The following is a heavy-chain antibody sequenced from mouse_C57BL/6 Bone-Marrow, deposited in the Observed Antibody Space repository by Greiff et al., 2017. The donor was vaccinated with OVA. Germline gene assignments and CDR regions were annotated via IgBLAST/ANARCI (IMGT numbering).Heavy chain of an antibody. CDR3: ARHSLYAMDY. Sequence: QVQLQQPGAELVKPGASVKLSCKASGYTFTSYWMHWVKQRPGQGLEWIGRIDPNSGGTKYNEKFKSKATLTVDKPSSTAYMQLSSLTSEDSAVYYCARHSLYAMDYWGQGTSVTVSS. V-gene: IGHV1-72*01. CDR2: IDPNSGGT. J-gene: IGHJ4*01. CDR1: GYTFTSYW.